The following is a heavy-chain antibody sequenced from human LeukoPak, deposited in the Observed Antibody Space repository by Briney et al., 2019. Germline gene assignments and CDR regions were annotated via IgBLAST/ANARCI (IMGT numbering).Heavy chain of an antibody. CDR3: ARLRDVLRPIYRPHNSRYYFDY. CDR2: IYYSGST. J-gene: IGHJ4*02. V-gene: IGHV4-39*07. CDR1: GGSISSSSYY. Sequence: SETLSLTCTVSGGSISSSSYYWGWIRQPPGKGLEWIGSIYYSGSTYYNPSLKSRVTISVDTSKNQFSLKLSSVTAADTAVYYCARLRDVLRPIYRPHNSRYYFDYWGQGTLVTVSS. D-gene: IGHD3-3*01.